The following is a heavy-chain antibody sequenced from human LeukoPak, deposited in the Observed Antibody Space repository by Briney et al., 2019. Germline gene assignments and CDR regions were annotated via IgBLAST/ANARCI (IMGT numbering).Heavy chain of an antibody. Sequence: GGSLRLSCAASGFTFSSYSMNWVRQAPGKGLEWVANIKQDGSEKYYVDSVKGRFTISRDNAKNSLYLQMNSLRAEDTAVYYCARDLALYYYDSSGYYYGPDYWGQGTLVTVSS. D-gene: IGHD3-22*01. J-gene: IGHJ4*02. CDR2: IKQDGSEK. V-gene: IGHV3-7*01. CDR1: GFTFSSYS. CDR3: ARDLALYYYDSSGYYYGPDY.